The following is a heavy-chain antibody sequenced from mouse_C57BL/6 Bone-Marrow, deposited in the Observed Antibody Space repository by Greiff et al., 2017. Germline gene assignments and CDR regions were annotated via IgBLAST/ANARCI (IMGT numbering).Heavy chain of an antibody. CDR3: ARSKGGPCYFDV. V-gene: IGHV1-42*01. CDR2: INPSTGGT. D-gene: IGHD1-1*02. CDR1: GYSFTGYY. Sequence: EVKLQESGPELVKPGASVKISCKASGYSFTGYYMNWVKQSPEKSLEWIGEINPSTGGTTYNQKFKAKATLTVDTSSSTAYMQLKSLTSEDSAVYYCARSKGGPCYFDVWGKGTTLTVSS. J-gene: IGHJ2*01.